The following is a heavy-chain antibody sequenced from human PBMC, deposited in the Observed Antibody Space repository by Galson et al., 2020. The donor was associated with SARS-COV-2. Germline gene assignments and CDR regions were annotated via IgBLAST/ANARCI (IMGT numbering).Heavy chain of an antibody. D-gene: IGHD4-17*01. V-gene: IGHV1-69*13. Sequence: SVKVSCKASGGTFSSYAISWVRQAPGQGLEWMGGIIPIFGTANYAQKFQGRVTITADESTSTAYMELSSLRSEDTAVYYCARGPPPTVTANWFDPWGQGTLVTVSS. CDR3: ARGPPPTVTANWFDP. CDR1: GGTFSSYA. CDR2: IIPIFGTA. J-gene: IGHJ5*02.